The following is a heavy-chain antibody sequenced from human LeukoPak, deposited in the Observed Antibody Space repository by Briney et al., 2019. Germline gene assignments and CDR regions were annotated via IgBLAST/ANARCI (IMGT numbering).Heavy chain of an antibody. CDR3: AKISGYDFQFDY. Sequence: SETLSLTCTVSGGSISSSNWWSWVRQPPGKGLEWIGEIYHSGNTNYNPSLKSRVTISVDTSKNQFSLKLSSVTAADTAVYYCAKISGYDFQFDYWGQGTLVTVSS. D-gene: IGHD5-12*01. CDR2: IYHSGNT. CDR1: GGSISSSNW. V-gene: IGHV4-4*02. J-gene: IGHJ4*02.